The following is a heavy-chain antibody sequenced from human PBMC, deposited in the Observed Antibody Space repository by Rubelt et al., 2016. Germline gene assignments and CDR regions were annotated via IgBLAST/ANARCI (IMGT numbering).Heavy chain of an antibody. CDR1: GFTFSSYA. CDR3: AKYEGYGNYYDSSGINDY. CDR2: ISGSGGST. V-gene: IGHV3-23*01. Sequence: GGGLVQPGGSLRLSCAASGFTFSSYAMSWVRQAPGKGLEWVSAISGSGGSTYYADSVKGRFTISRDNSKNTLYLQMNSLRAEDTAVYYCAKYEGYGNYYDSSGINDYWGQGTLVTVSS. J-gene: IGHJ4*02. D-gene: IGHD3-22*01.